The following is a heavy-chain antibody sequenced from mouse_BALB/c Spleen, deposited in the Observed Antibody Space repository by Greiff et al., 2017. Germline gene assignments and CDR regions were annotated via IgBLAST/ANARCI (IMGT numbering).Heavy chain of an antibody. CDR2: IDPANGNT. V-gene: IGHV14-3*02. Sequence: VQLQQSGAELVKPGASVKLSCTASGFNIKYTYMHWVKQRPEQGLEWIGRIDPANGNTKYDPKFQGKATITADTSSNTAYLQLSSLTSEDTAVYYCVSTGRDYWGQGTTLTVSS. CDR1: GFNIKYTY. D-gene: IGHD4-1*02. J-gene: IGHJ2*01. CDR3: VSTGRDY.